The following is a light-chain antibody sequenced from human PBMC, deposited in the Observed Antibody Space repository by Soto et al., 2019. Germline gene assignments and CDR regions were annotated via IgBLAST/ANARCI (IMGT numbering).Light chain of an antibody. Sequence: ENVLTRSPGTLSLSPGERATLSCRASQSVGSAWLAWYQQKPGQAPRLLLYSTSTRATGIPDRFSGSGSGTDFTLTISRLEPEDFAVYYCQQYGSPLWTFGQGTKVEVK. CDR1: QSVGSAW. CDR3: QQYGSPLWT. CDR2: STS. J-gene: IGKJ1*01. V-gene: IGKV3-20*01.